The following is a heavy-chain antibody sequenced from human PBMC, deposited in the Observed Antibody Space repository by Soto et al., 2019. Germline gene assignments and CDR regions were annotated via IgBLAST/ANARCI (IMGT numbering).Heavy chain of an antibody. CDR1: GCTFSSYA. D-gene: IGHD2-2*01. CDR2: IIPISGTA. J-gene: IGHJ6*02. Sequence: QVQLVQSGAEVKPGSSVKVSCKASGCTFSSYAISWVRQAPGQGLEWMGGIIPISGTANYAQKFQGRVTITADESTSTAYMELRSLRSEDTAVYYCARSQGSSTSLEIYYYYYYGMDVWGQGTTVTVSS. CDR3: ARSQGSSTSLEIYYYYYYGMDV. V-gene: IGHV1-69*01.